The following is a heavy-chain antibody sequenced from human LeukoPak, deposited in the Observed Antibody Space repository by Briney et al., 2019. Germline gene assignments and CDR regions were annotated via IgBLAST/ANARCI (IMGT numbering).Heavy chain of an antibody. J-gene: IGHJ4*02. D-gene: IGHD3-3*02. CDR3: ARVRLADERAWAY. Sequence: GASMKVSCKASGYTFSDFYIHWVRQAPGQGLEYVGWITSKSGDTYSPQRFQGRVTMTRDASISTAYMELSSLRPDDTAVYFCARVRLADERAWAYWGQGTLVTVSS. CDR1: GYTFSDFY. CDR2: ITSKSGDT. V-gene: IGHV1-2*02.